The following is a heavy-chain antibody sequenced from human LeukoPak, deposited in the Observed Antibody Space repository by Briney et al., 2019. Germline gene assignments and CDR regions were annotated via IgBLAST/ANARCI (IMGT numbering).Heavy chain of an antibody. V-gene: IGHV1-46*01. CDR2: INPSGGST. Sequence: GASVKVSCKASGYTFTSYGISWVRQAPGQGLEWMGIINPSGGSTSYAQKFQGRVTMTRDTSTSTVYMELSSLRSEDTAVYYCASSVLELPYYWGQGTLVTVSS. D-gene: IGHD1-7*01. CDR1: GYTFTSYG. CDR3: ASSVLELPYY. J-gene: IGHJ4*02.